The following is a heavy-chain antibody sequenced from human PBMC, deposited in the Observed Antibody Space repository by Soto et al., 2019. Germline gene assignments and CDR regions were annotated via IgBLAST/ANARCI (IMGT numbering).Heavy chain of an antibody. CDR1: GFTFSSYG. D-gene: IGHD6-6*01. Sequence: GGSLRLSCAASGFTFSSYGMRWVRQAPGKGLEWVAVISYDGSNKYYADSVKGRFTISRDNSKNTLYLQMNSLRAEDTAVYYCAREIAARRYYYGMDAWGQGTTVTVSS. V-gene: IGHV3-30*03. J-gene: IGHJ6*02. CDR3: AREIAARRYYYGMDA. CDR2: ISYDGSNK.